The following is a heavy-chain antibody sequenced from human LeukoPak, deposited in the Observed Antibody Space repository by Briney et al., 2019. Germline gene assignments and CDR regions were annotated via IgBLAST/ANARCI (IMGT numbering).Heavy chain of an antibody. CDR2: ISYDGSIK. CDR3: ARGTAVAPRSAFDI. V-gene: IGHV3-30-3*01. D-gene: IGHD6-19*01. CDR1: GFTFSTYA. J-gene: IGHJ3*02. Sequence: GRSLRLSCAASGFTFSTYAIHWVRQAPGKGLEWVAVISYDGSIKYYAGSVKGRFTISRDNSKNTLYLQMNSLRAEDTAMYYCARGTAVAPRSAFDIWGQGTMVTVSS.